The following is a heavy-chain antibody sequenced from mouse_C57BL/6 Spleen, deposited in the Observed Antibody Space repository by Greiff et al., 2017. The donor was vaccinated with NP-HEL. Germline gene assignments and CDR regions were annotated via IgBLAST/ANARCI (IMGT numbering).Heavy chain of an antibody. J-gene: IGHJ1*03. D-gene: IGHD1-1*02. Sequence: QVQLKQPGAELVKPGASVKLSCKASGYTFTSYWMQWVKQRPGQGLEWIGEIDPSDSYTNYNQKFKGKATLTVDTSSSTAYMQLSSLTSEDSAVYYCARSGGNWYFDVWGTGTTVTVSS. V-gene: IGHV1-50*01. CDR1: GYTFTSYW. CDR2: IDPSDSYT. CDR3: ARSGGNWYFDV.